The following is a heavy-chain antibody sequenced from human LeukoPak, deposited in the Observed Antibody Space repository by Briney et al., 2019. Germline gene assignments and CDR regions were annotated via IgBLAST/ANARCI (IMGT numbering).Heavy chain of an antibody. V-gene: IGHV3-48*04. CDR3: ARVMGQWLVGDYFDY. J-gene: IGHJ4*02. CDR2: ISSSSSTI. Sequence: GGSLRLSCVASGFTLSSNSMNWVRQAPGKGLEWVSYISSSSSTIYYADSVKGRFTISRDNAKNSLYLQMNSLRAEDTAVYYCARVMGQWLVGDYFDYWGQGTLVTVSS. CDR1: GFTLSSNS. D-gene: IGHD6-19*01.